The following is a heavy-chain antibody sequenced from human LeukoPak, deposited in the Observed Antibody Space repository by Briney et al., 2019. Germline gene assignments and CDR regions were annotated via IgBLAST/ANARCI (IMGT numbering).Heavy chain of an antibody. Sequence: SETLSLTCDVYGGSFSGYYWSWIRQPPGKGLEWIGEINHSGSTNYNPSLKSRVTISVDTSKNQFSLKLSSVTAADTAVYYCARHGSGHDYWGQGTLVTVSS. CDR3: ARHGSGHDY. CDR1: GGSFSGYY. CDR2: INHSGST. V-gene: IGHV4-34*01. D-gene: IGHD3-10*01. J-gene: IGHJ4*02.